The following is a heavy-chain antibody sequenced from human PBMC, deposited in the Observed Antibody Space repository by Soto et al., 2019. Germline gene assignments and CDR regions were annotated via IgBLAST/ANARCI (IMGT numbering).Heavy chain of an antibody. D-gene: IGHD2-15*01. CDR2: INPNSGGT. CDR3: ASSCSGGSCYYKPGLDY. V-gene: IGHV1-2*04. CDR1: GYTFTGYY. J-gene: IGHJ4*02. Sequence: QVQLVQSGAEVTKPGASVKVSCKASGYTFTGYYMHWVRQAPGQGLAWMGWINPNSGGTNYAQKFQGSVTSTRDTSISAAYMELSRLRSDATAVYYCASSCSGGSCYYKPGLDYWGQGTLVTVSS.